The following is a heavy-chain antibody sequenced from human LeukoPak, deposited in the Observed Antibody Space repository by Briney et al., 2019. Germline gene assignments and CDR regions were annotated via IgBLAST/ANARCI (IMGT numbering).Heavy chain of an antibody. CDR3: AKRASDY. J-gene: IGHJ4*02. CDR1: GFILSTSE. V-gene: IGHV3-48*03. Sequence: GGSLRLSCVASGFILSTSEMNWVRQAPGKGLEWVSFIASDSTIYYADSVKGRFTISRDNSKNTLYLQMNSLRAEDTAVYYCAKRASDYWGQGTQVTVSS. CDR2: IASDSTI.